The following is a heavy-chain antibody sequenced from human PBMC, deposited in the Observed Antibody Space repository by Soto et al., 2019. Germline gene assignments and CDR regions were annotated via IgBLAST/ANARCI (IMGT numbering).Heavy chain of an antibody. CDR3: ARLEVQLTTAY. Sequence: VKCDWKGAGYAFTIDGICWLRQAPGQGLEWMGWISAYNGNTDYAQKLQGRVTMTTDTSTSTAYMELRSLRSDDTAVSYCARLEVQLTTAYWGQGTLVTVSP. J-gene: IGHJ4*02. V-gene: IGHV1-18*01. CDR1: GYAFTIDG. CDR2: ISAYNGNT. D-gene: IGHD4-17*01.